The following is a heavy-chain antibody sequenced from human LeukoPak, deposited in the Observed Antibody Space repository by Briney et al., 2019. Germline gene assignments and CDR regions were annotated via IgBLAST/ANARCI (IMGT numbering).Heavy chain of an antibody. CDR2: INPNSGGT. CDR3: ARRAVAGTSDY. J-gene: IGHJ4*02. V-gene: IGHV1-2*02. CDR1: GYTFAGYY. D-gene: IGHD6-19*01. Sequence: ASVKVSCKASGYTFAGYYMHWVRQAPGQGLEWMGWINPNSGGTNYAQKFQGRVTMTRDTSISTAYMELSSLRSEDTAVYYCARRAVAGTSDYWGQGTLVTVSS.